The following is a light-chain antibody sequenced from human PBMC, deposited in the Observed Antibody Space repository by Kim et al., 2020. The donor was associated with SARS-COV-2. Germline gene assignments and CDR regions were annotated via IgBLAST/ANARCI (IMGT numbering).Light chain of an antibody. J-gene: IGKJ3*01. CDR1: QSVSSNF. CDR3: QQYGRSPFT. CDR2: GAS. V-gene: IGKV3-20*01. Sequence: EIVLTQSPGTLSLSPGERGTLSCRASQSVSSNFVAWYQQKPGQAPRLLVYGASSRANGIPDRFSGSGSGRDFTLTIDRLDPEDFAVYYCQQYGRSPFTFGPGTKVDVK.